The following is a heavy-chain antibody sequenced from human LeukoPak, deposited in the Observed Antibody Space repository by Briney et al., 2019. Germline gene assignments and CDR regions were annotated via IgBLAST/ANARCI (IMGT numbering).Heavy chain of an antibody. CDR2: IYYSGST. V-gene: IGHV4-39*02. Sequence: PSETLSLTCTVSGGSISSSSYYWGWIRQPPGKGLEWIGSIYYSGSTYYNPSLKSRVTISVDTSKNQFSLKLSSVTAADTAVYYCARDRDIVGTFDYWGQGTLVTVSS. D-gene: IGHD2-15*01. CDR1: GGSISSSSYY. CDR3: ARDRDIVGTFDY. J-gene: IGHJ4*02.